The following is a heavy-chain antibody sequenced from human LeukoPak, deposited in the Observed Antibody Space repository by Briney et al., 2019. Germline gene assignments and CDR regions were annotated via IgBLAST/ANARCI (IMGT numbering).Heavy chain of an antibody. CDR3: ARGVNWIDP. V-gene: IGHV4-59*01. CDR1: GGSISSYY. J-gene: IGHJ5*02. CDR2: ISYSAIT. D-gene: IGHD6-13*01. Sequence: SGTLSLTCTVSGGSISSYYWSWIRQPPGKGLEWIGYISYSAITNYNPALKSRDTISIDTSKNQFSLKLSSVTAADTAVYYCARGVNWIDPWGQGTLVTVSS.